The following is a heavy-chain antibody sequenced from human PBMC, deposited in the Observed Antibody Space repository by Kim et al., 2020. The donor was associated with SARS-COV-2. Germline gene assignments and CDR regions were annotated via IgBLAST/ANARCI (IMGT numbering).Heavy chain of an antibody. J-gene: IGHJ4*02. Sequence: GGSLRLSCAASGFTFDDYAMHWVRQAPGKGLEWVSGISWNSGSIGYADSVKGRFTISRDNAKNSLYLQMNSLRAEDTALYYCAKAGEEQLGAFDYWGQGTLVTVSS. D-gene: IGHD6-13*01. CDR2: ISWNSGSI. V-gene: IGHV3-9*01. CDR3: AKAGEEQLGAFDY. CDR1: GFTFDDYA.